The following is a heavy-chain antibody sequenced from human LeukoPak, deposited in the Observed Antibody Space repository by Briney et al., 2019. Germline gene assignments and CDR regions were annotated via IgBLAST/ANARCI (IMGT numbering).Heavy chain of an antibody. J-gene: IGHJ4*02. D-gene: IGHD5-18*01. CDR3: ATDRGYSYGQTLTFDY. Sequence: ASVKVSCKASGYTLTSHYMHWVRQAPGQGLEGMGVINPSGGSTSYVQKFQGRVTMTRHTSTSTVYMDLSSLRSEDTAVYYCATDRGYSYGQTLTFDYWGQGTLVTVSS. CDR2: INPSGGST. V-gene: IGHV1-46*01. CDR1: GYTLTSHY.